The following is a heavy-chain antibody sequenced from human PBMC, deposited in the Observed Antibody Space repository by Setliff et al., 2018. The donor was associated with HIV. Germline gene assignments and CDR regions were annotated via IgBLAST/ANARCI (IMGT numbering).Heavy chain of an antibody. Sequence: PSETLSLTCTVSGGSISSGGYYWSWIRQHPGKGLEWIGNILDGRETFFNPSLKSRVTISVDASKNQFSLKLRSVTAADTAVYHCARPHSGRGGGAYFDPWGQGILVTVSS. CDR1: GGSISSGGYY. J-gene: IGHJ5*02. CDR3: ARPHSGRGGGAYFDP. V-gene: IGHV4-39*01. CDR2: ILDGRET. D-gene: IGHD6-19*01.